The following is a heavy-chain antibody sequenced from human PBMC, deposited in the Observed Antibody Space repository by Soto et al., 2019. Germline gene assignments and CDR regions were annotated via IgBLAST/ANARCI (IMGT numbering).Heavy chain of an antibody. V-gene: IGHV3-74*01. CDR1: GFSFNSFF. D-gene: IGHD3-22*01. CDR3: VRDQDSRGYSVFNL. Sequence: EVQLVESGGGSVQPEGSLRLSCEASGFSFNSFFMHWVRQGPGKGLEWVSRISNDGTGTTYADSVQGRFTVSRDNSKTTLYLQMNRLRPEDTAVYFCVRDQDSRGYSVFNLWGQGTQVTVSS. CDR2: ISNDGTGT. J-gene: IGHJ5*02.